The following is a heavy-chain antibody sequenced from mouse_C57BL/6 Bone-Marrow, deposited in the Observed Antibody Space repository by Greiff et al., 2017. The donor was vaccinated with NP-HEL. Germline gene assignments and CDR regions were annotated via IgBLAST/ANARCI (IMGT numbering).Heavy chain of an antibody. CDR2: IDPSDSET. Sequence: QVQLQQPGAELVRPGSSVKLSCKASGYTFTSYWMHWVKQRPIQGLEWIGNIDPSDSETHYNQKFKDKATLTVDKSSSTAYMQLSSLTSEDSAVYYCARGGFITTVVEDWYFDVWGTGTTVTVSS. V-gene: IGHV1-52*01. D-gene: IGHD1-1*01. CDR1: GYTFTSYW. CDR3: ARGGFITTVVEDWYFDV. J-gene: IGHJ1*03.